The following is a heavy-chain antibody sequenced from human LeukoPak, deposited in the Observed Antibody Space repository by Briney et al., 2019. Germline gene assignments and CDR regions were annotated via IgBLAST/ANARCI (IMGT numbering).Heavy chain of an antibody. CDR3: ARRGLENWFDP. CDR2: IYYSGST. V-gene: IGHV4-39*01. D-gene: IGHD1-1*01. CDR1: GGSISSSSYY. Sequence: SETLSLTCTVSGGSISSSSYYWGWIRQPPGKGLEWIGSIYYSGSTYYNPSLKSRVTISVDTSKNQFSLKLSSVTAADTAVYYCARRGLENWFDPWGQGTLVTVSS. J-gene: IGHJ5*02.